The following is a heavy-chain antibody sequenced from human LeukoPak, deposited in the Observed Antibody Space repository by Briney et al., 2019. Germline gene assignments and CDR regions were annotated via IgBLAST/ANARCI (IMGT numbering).Heavy chain of an antibody. CDR2: VHLDGRT. V-gene: IGHV4-4*02. Sequence: PSETLSLTCGVSGGSVSSTNWWTWIRQPPGKGLEWIGEVHLDGRTNFNPSLKSRFTMSVDLSENHVSLKLTSVTAADTAVYYCAREGGFYRPLDYSGQGTLVTVSS. CDR1: GGSVSSTNW. J-gene: IGHJ4*02. CDR3: AREGGFYRPLDY. D-gene: IGHD6-25*01.